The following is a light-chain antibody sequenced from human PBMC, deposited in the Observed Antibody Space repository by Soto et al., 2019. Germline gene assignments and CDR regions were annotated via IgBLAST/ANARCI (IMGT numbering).Light chain of an antibody. V-gene: IGKV3-20*01. CDR1: QSLSRTY. Sequence: EIVLTQSPGTLSLSPGERATLSCRASQSLSRTYLAWYQQNPGQAPRLLIYGASSRATGIPDRFRGSGYGTDFTLTISRLEPEDFAVYFCQQHASSPRTFGQGTKVEIK. J-gene: IGKJ1*01. CDR2: GAS. CDR3: QQHASSPRT.